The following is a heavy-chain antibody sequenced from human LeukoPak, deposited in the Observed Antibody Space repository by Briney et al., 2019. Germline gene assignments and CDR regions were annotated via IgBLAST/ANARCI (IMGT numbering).Heavy chain of an antibody. V-gene: IGHV3-48*01. CDR1: GFTFSSYS. CDR2: ISSSSSTI. J-gene: IGHJ4*02. D-gene: IGHD2-21*02. Sequence: GGSLRLSCAASGFTFSSYSMNWVSQAPGKGLEWVSYISSSSSTIYYADSVKGRFTISRDNAKNSLYLQVNGLRTEDTAVYYCAKDRLLNCRGDCYIFDYWGQGTVVTVSS. CDR3: AKDRLLNCRGDCYIFDY.